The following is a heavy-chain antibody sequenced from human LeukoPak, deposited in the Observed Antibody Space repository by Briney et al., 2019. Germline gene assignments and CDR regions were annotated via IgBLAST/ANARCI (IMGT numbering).Heavy chain of an antibody. Sequence: GVSLRLSCEVSGFTFSSYWMTWARHISGKGLEWVANINRDGSEQHYVESVKGRFTISRDDGRNSLYLQMDSLRVDDTAVYYRAKVGAWELQRVFENWGQATLVTVSS. J-gene: IGHJ4*02. CDR1: GFTFSSYW. V-gene: IGHV3-7*01. CDR3: AKVGAWELQRVFEN. D-gene: IGHD1-26*01. CDR2: INRDGSEQ.